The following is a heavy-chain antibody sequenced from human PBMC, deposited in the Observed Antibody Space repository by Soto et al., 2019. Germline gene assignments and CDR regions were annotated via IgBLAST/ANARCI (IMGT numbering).Heavy chain of an antibody. D-gene: IGHD3-22*01. J-gene: IGHJ3*02. V-gene: IGHV1-18*01. CDR1: GYTFTSYG. CDR3: ISGYGAFDI. Sequence: ASVKVSCKASGYTFTSYGISWVRQAPGQGLEWMGWISAYNGNTNYAQKLQGRVTMTTDTSTSTVYMELRSLRSDDTAVYYCISGYGAFDIWGQGTMVTVSS. CDR2: ISAYNGNT.